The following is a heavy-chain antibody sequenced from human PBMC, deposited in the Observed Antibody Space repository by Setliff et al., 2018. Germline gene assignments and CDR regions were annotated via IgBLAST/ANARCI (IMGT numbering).Heavy chain of an antibody. Sequence: ASVKVSCKASGYTFTSYAMHWVRQAPGQRLEWMGWINAGNGNTKYSQKFQGRVTITRDTSASTAYMELSSLRSEDTAVYYCARDGIAARPGADYWGQGTLVTVS. V-gene: IGHV1-3*01. D-gene: IGHD6-6*01. CDR1: GYTFTSYA. CDR3: ARDGIAARPGADY. J-gene: IGHJ4*02. CDR2: INAGNGNT.